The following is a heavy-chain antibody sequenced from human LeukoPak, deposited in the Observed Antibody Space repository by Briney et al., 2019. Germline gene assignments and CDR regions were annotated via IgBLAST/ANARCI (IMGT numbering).Heavy chain of an antibody. CDR3: ARGVSSSWARDWFDP. J-gene: IGHJ5*02. Sequence: GGSLRLSCAASGFTFSSYWMSWVRQAPGEGLEWVANIKQDGSEKYYVDSVKGRFTISRDNAKNSLYLQMNSLRAEDTAVYYCARGVSSSWARDWFDPWGQGTLVTVSS. V-gene: IGHV3-7*03. CDR2: IKQDGSEK. D-gene: IGHD6-13*01. CDR1: GFTFSSYW.